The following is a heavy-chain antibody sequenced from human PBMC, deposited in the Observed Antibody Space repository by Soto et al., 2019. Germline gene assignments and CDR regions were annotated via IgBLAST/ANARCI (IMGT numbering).Heavy chain of an antibody. Sequence: GGSLRLSCAASGFTFDDFAMHWVRQVPGKGLEWVAGISRNSDTIGYAGSVQGRFSISRDNAKNSLYLQMNSLRPEDTAIYFCAKAGAAFNYYHPIGVWGQGTTVTVSS. CDR3: AKAGAAFNYYHPIGV. CDR1: GFTFDDFA. J-gene: IGHJ6*02. D-gene: IGHD3-22*01. CDR2: ISRNSDTI. V-gene: IGHV3-9*01.